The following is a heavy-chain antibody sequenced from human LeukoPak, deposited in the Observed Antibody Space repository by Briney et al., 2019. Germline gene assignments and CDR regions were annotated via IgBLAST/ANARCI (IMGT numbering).Heavy chain of an antibody. J-gene: IGHJ4*02. CDR3: AEEWVGSFDS. V-gene: IGHV3-23*01. Sequence: GGSLRLSCAASGFTFSIYGMSWVRQAPGKGLEWVSRLSASGSGTYYADSVKSRFIISRDNSKNTLDLRMNSLRGGDTAIFYGAEEWVGSFDSWGQGRLASVSS. D-gene: IGHD1-26*01. CDR1: GFTFSIYG. CDR2: LSASGSGT.